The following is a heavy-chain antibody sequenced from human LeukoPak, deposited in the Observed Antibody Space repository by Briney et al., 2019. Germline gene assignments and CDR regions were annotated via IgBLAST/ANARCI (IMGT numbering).Heavy chain of an antibody. CDR2: IDTTSTTM. Sequence: GGSLRLSCAASGCTFDTYTMNWVRQAPGTGLEWVSYIDTTSTTMYYADSVKGRFTISRDNAKNSLYLQMNSLRVEDTAVYYCTRGLVVVAQYFQHWGQGTLATVSS. J-gene: IGHJ1*01. D-gene: IGHD2-15*01. CDR3: TRGLVVVAQYFQH. V-gene: IGHV3-48*01. CDR1: GCTFDTYT.